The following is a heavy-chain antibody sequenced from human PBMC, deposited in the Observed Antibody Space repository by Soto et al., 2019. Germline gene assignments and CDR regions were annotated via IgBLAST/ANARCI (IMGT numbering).Heavy chain of an antibody. CDR3: AKQYEFGGLEDY. V-gene: IGHV3-30*18. D-gene: IGHD3-3*01. CDR2: ISNDGRSK. CDR1: GFTFRSHG. J-gene: IGHJ4*02. Sequence: QVQLVESGGGVVQPGTSLRLSCEASGFTFRSHGMHWVRQVPGKGLEWVAAISNDGRSKYYADSVKGRFSISRDNSENTMYLQMNSLRVEDTAMYYCAKQYEFGGLEDYWGQGTLVTVSS.